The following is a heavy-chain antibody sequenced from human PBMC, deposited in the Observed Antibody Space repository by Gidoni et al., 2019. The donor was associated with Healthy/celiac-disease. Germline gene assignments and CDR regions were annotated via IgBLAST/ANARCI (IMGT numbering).Heavy chain of an antibody. V-gene: IGHV3-9*01. CDR2: GSI. CDR3: AKERSIAAGRGYYYYGLDV. J-gene: IGHJ6*02. Sequence: GSIGNADSVKGRFTISRDNAKNSLYLQMNSLRADDTALYYCAKERSIAAGRGYYYYGLDVWGQGTTVTVSS. D-gene: IGHD6-6*01.